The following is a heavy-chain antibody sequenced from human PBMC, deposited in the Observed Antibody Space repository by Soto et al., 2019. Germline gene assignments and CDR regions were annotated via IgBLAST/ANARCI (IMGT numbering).Heavy chain of an antibody. D-gene: IGHD1-26*01. CDR3: AREDMSGTYYFDY. V-gene: IGHV4-61*01. J-gene: IGHJ4*02. CDR2: MYYSGIT. Sequence: QVQLQESGPGLVKPSETLSLTCTVSGAPVTSETHCWTWIRQPPGKGLEWIGYMYYSGITNSNPALKSRVTRSVDRSRNQFSLSLNSVTAADTAVYYCAREDMSGTYYFDYWGPGTQVTVSS. CDR1: GAPVTSETHC.